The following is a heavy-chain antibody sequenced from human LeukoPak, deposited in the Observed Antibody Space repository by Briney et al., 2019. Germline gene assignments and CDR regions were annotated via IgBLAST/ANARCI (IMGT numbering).Heavy chain of an antibody. CDR2: ISGSGGRT. Sequence: GGSLRLSCAASGFTFAGYAMSWVRQAPGKELEWVSTISGSGGRTYYADSVKGRFTISRDNSKNTLYVQMNSLRAEDTAVYYCVKEGTLYYSEMIPYWGQGTLVTVSS. CDR3: VKEGTLYYSEMIPY. J-gene: IGHJ4*02. CDR1: GFTFAGYA. V-gene: IGHV3-23*01. D-gene: IGHD3-22*01.